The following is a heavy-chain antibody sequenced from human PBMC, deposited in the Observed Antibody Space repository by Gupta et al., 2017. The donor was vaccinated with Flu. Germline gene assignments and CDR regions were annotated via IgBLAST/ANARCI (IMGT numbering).Heavy chain of an antibody. Sequence: EVQLEESGGRLVQPGGSLRLSCAASGFRFGNYWMTWVRQAPGKGLEWVANIKEDGSERYYVDSVKGRFTISRDNAKNSLYLQMNSLRVEDTAVYYCARDKLESGLKYSDIVTGDQGYYGLDVWGQGITVTVSS. D-gene: IGHD3-9*01. J-gene: IGHJ6*02. CDR3: ARDKLESGLKYSDIVTGDQGYYGLDV. CDR1: GFRFGNYW. V-gene: IGHV3-7*01. CDR2: IKEDGSER.